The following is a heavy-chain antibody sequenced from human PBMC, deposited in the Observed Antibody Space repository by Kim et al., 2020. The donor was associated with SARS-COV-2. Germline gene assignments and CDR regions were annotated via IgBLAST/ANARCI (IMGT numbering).Heavy chain of an antibody. Sequence: GGSLRLSCAASGFTFSSYAMSWVRQAPGKGLEWVSTISGSGGITYYADPVKGRFTISRDNSKNTLDLQMNSLRAEDTAGYYCAKARGDYGSGNRFDPWGQGTLVTVSS. CDR1: GFTFSSYA. D-gene: IGHD3-10*01. CDR3: AKARGDYGSGNRFDP. V-gene: IGHV3-23*01. J-gene: IGHJ5*02. CDR2: ISGSGGIT.